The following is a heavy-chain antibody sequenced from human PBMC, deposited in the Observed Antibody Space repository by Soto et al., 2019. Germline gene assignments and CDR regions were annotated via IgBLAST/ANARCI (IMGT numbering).Heavy chain of an antibody. Sequence: ASMKVSCKNAGYTFTGSYMHWVRQAPGQGLDWMGWVNPNTGGTNYAQKFQGRVTMTRDTSISTAYMELSRLSSDDTAVFYCARGGYSSSSPSDYWGQGTLVTVSS. CDR3: ARGGYSSSSPSDY. CDR2: VNPNTGGT. V-gene: IGHV1-2*02. D-gene: IGHD6-6*01. CDR1: GYTFTGSY. J-gene: IGHJ4*02.